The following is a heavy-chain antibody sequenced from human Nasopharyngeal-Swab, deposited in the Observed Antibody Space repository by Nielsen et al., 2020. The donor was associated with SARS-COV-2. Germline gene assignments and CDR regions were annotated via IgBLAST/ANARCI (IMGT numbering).Heavy chain of an antibody. Sequence: PLSLTWTVADGAHSSSSYYWGWIRQPPWNGLEWIGSIYYSGSTYYNPSLKSRVTISVDTSKNQFSLKLSSVTAADTAVYYCARLSGYSGYDERAFDYWGQGTLVTVSS. D-gene: IGHD5-12*01. CDR1: DGAHSSSSYY. V-gene: IGHV4-39*01. J-gene: IGHJ4*02. CDR2: IYYSGST. CDR3: ARLSGYSGYDERAFDY.